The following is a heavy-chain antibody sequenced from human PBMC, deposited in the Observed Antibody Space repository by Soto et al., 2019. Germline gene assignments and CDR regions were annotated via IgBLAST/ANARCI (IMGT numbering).Heavy chain of an antibody. CDR3: AAVMGSDYDYVWGSLTFDD. D-gene: IGHD3-16*01. J-gene: IGHJ4*02. CDR2: ISGSGVST. V-gene: IGHV3-23*01. Sequence: VGSLRLSCAASGFIFSTTAMTWVRQAPGKGLEWVSTISGSGVSTYYTDSVKGRFTISRDNSKNTLYLQMNSLRAEDTAVYFCAAVMGSDYDYVWGSLTFDDWGQGTLVTVSS. CDR1: GFIFSTTA.